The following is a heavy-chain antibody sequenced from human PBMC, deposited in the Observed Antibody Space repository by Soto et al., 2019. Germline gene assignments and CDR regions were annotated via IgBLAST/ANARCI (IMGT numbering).Heavy chain of an antibody. Sequence: PSETLSLTCAVSGGSISSGGYSWSWIRQPPGKGLEWIGYIYHSGSTYYNPSLKSRVTISVDRSKNQFSLKLSSVTAADTAVYYCARSPAYGDYANLDTWGQGTLVTVSS. V-gene: IGHV4-30-2*01. D-gene: IGHD4-17*01. J-gene: IGHJ5*02. CDR2: IYHSGST. CDR3: ARSPAYGDYANLDT. CDR1: GGSISSGGYS.